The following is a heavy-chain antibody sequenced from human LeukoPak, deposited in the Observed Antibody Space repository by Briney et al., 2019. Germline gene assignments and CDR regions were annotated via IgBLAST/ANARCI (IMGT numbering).Heavy chain of an antibody. CDR2: ISYDGSNK. Sequence: GRSLRLSCAASGFTFSSYGMHWVRQAPGKGLEWVAVISYDGSNKYYADSVKGRFTISRDNSKNTLYLQMNILRAEDTAVYYCAKGLSTGPLYYYDSSGPLDYWGQGTLVTVSS. V-gene: IGHV3-30*18. D-gene: IGHD3-22*01. CDR3: AKGLSTGPLYYYDSSGPLDY. J-gene: IGHJ4*02. CDR1: GFTFSSYG.